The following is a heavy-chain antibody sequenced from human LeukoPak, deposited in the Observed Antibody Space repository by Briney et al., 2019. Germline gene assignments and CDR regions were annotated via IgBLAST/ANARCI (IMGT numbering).Heavy chain of an antibody. J-gene: IGHJ4*02. V-gene: IGHV3-23*01. D-gene: IGHD3/OR15-3a*01. CDR1: GITLINYG. CDR2: ISDSGGNT. Sequence: QSGGSLRLSCAVSGITLINYGMSWVRQAPGKGLEWVAGISDSGGNTKYADSVKGRFTISRDNPKNTLYLQMNSLRAEDTAVYFCAKRGVVIRVILVGFHKEAYYFESWGQGALVTVSS. CDR3: AKRGVVIRVILVGFHKEAYYFES.